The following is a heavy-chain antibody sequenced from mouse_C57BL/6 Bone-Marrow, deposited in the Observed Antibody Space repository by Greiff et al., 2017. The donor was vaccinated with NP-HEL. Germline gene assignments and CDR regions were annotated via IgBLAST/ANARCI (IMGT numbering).Heavy chain of an antibody. V-gene: IGHV2-2*01. CDR2: IWSGGST. CDR1: GFSLTSYG. CDR3: ARIGWYYDYVDYAMDY. Sequence: VQLQESGPGLVQPSQSLSITCTVSGFSLTSYGVHWVRQSPGQGLEWLGVIWSGGSTDYNAAFISRLSISKDNSKSQVFFKMNSLQADDTAIYYCARIGWYYDYVDYAMDYWGQGTSVTVSS. J-gene: IGHJ4*01. D-gene: IGHD2-4*01.